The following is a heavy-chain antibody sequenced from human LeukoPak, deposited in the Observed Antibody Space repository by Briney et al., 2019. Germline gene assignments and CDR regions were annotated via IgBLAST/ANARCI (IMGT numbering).Heavy chain of an antibody. CDR3: ARESGYCSATSCYRPEDY. CDR1: GFTFSSYW. J-gene: IGHJ4*02. CDR2: INTDGSST. Sequence: GGSLRLSCTASGFTFSSYWMHWVRQAPGKGLVWVSRINTDGSSTRYADSVKGRFTISRDNAKNTLYLQVNNLRAEDTAVYYCARESGYCSATSCYRPEDYWGQGTLVTASS. V-gene: IGHV3-74*01. D-gene: IGHD2-2*01.